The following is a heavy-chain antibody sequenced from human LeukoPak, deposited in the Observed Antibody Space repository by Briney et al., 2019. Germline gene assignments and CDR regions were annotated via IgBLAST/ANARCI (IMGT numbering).Heavy chain of an antibody. CDR1: GGSFSGYY. CDR2: INHSGST. D-gene: IGHD3-22*01. J-gene: IGHJ5*02. V-gene: IGHV4-34*01. Sequence: PSETLSLTCAVYGGSFSGYYWSWIRQPPGKGLEWIGEINHSGSTNYNPSLKSRVAISVDTSKNQFSLKLSSVTAADTAVYYCAQIYDSSSAWGQGTLVTVSS. CDR3: AQIYDSSSA.